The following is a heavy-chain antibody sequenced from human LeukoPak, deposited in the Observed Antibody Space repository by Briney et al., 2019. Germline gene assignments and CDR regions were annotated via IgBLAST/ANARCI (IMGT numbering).Heavy chain of an antibody. D-gene: IGHD2-21*01. CDR3: ARDLSGGTVIAALYYYYGMDV. Sequence: ALVKVSCKASGYTFTSYDINWVRQATGQGLEWMGWMNPNSGNTGYAQKFQGRVTMTRNTSISTAYMELSSLRSEDTAVYYCARDLSGGTVIAALYYYYGMDVWGQGTTVTVSS. CDR1: GYTFTSYD. J-gene: IGHJ6*02. V-gene: IGHV1-8*01. CDR2: MNPNSGNT.